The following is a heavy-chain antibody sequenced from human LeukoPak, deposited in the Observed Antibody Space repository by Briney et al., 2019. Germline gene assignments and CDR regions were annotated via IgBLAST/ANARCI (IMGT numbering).Heavy chain of an antibody. V-gene: IGHV3-30-3*01. CDR1: GFTFSSYA. J-gene: IGHJ4*02. CDR3: AKGADDFWSGYFPNFDY. D-gene: IGHD3-3*01. Sequence: PGGSLRLSCAASGFTFSSYAMHWVRQAPGKGLEWVAVISYDGSNKYYADSVKGRFTISRDNSKNTLYLQMNSLRAEDTAVYYCAKGADDFWSGYFPNFDYWGQGALVTVSS. CDR2: ISYDGSNK.